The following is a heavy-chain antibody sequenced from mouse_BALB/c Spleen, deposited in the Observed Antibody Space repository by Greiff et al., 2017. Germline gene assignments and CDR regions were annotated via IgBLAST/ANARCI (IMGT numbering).Heavy chain of an antibody. CDR2: INPSSGYT. CDR1: GYTFTSYT. J-gene: IGHJ4*01. CDR3: ARERYRYAMDY. V-gene: IGHV1-4*01. D-gene: IGHD1-1*01. Sequence: VQLVESGAELARPGASVKMSCKASGYTFTSYTMHWVKQRPGQGLEWIGYINPSSGYTNYNQKFKDKATLTADKSSSTAYMQLSSLTSEDSAVYYCARERYRYAMDYWGQGTSVTVSS.